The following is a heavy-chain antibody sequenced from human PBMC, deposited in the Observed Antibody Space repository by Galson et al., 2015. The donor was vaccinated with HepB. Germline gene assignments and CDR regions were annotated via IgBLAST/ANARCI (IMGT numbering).Heavy chain of an antibody. D-gene: IGHD3-22*01. CDR3: ARGPSSGYHIPYGMGV. J-gene: IGHJ6*02. CDR2: ISSSSTI. Sequence: SLRLSCAASGFTFSNYRMNWVRQALGKGLEWISYISSSSTIHYADSVKGRFTISRDNAKNSLYLQMNSLRDEDTAVYYCARGPSSGYHIPYGMGVWGQGTTVIVSS. V-gene: IGHV3-48*02. CDR1: GFTFSNYR.